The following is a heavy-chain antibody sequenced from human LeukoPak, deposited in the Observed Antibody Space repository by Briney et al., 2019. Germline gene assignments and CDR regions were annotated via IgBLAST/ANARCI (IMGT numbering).Heavy chain of an antibody. D-gene: IGHD2-2*01. Sequence: PSETLSLTCTVSGGSISSGSYYWSWIRQPAGKGLEWIGRIYTSGSTNYNPSLKSRVTMSVDTSKNQFSLKLSSVTAADTAVYYCARTDIVVVPAAMGEGSSRDAFDIWGQGTMVTVSS. J-gene: IGHJ3*02. V-gene: IGHV4-61*02. CDR2: IYTSGST. CDR1: GGSISSGSYY. CDR3: ARTDIVVVPAAMGEGSSRDAFDI.